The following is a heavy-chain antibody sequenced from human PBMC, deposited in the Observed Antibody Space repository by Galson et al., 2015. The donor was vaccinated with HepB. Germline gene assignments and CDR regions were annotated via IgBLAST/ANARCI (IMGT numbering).Heavy chain of an antibody. CDR3: AKLIVVVLAAISPSWQDY. CDR2: ISGSGGGT. D-gene: IGHD2-2*02. J-gene: IGHJ4*02. CDR1: GFTFGSYA. V-gene: IGHV3-23*01. Sequence: SLRLSCAASGFTFGSYAMSWVRQAPGKGLEWVSAISGSGGGTYYADSVKGRFSISRDNSKNTLYLQMNSLRAEDTAVYYCAKLIVVVLAAISPSWQDYWGQGTLVTVSS.